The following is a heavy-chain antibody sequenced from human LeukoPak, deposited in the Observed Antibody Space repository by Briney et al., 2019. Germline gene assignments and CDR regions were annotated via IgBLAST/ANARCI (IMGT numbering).Heavy chain of an antibody. CDR3: ARGLDTQEPGADTYYYYGMDV. Sequence: SETLSLTCAVSGVSISSSDWWSWVRQPPGKGLEWIGYIYHSGSTYYNPSLKSRVTISVDRSKNQFSLKLSSVTAADTAVYYCARGLDTQEPGADTYYYYGMDVWGQGTTVTVSS. J-gene: IGHJ6*02. V-gene: IGHV4-4*02. CDR1: GVSISSSDW. CDR2: IYHSGST. D-gene: IGHD1-1*01.